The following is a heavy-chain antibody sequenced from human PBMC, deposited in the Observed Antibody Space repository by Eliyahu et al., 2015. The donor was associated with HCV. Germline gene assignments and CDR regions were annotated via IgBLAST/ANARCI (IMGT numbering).Heavy chain of an antibody. CDR1: GFTFSEYY. D-gene: IGHD5-24*01. CDR3: GREIRDVYKSVDS. J-gene: IGHJ5*01. V-gene: IGHV3-11*06. Sequence: QVQLVESGGGLVQSGGSLRLSXAASGFTFSEYYMXWVRQAPGKGLEWISHISGSGSQTTYADSVKGRFTMSRDNAKKSLYLQMDSLRVDDTAVYYCGREIRDVYKSVDSWGQGTMVTVSS. CDR2: ISGSGSQT.